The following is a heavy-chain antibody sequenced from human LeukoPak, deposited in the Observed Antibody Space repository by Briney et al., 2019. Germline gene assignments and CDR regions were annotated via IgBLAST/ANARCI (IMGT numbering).Heavy chain of an antibody. CDR3: AKDLIRAKYSYGASS. D-gene: IGHD5-18*01. V-gene: IGHV3-30*02. J-gene: IGHJ5*02. CDR1: RFSFNVYA. CDR2: IWFDGSNK. Sequence: PGGSLRLSCAASRFSFNVYAMHWVRQAPGKGLEWVAVIWFDGSNKYYADSVKGRFTISRDNPKNTLYLQMNSLRAEDTAVYYCAKDLIRAKYSYGASSWGQGTLVTVSS.